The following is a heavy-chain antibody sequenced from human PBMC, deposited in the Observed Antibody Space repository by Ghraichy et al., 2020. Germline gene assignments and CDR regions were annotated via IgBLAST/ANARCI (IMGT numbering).Heavy chain of an antibody. D-gene: IGHD3-3*01. CDR2: ITPLLDIT. Sequence: SVKVSCKASGGTFNNYGIIWVRQAPGQGLEWMGRITPLLDITNYAHKFRGRVTITAAKSTSTAYMELSSLRSEDTALYYCAIKPKYDFWSGNWFDPWGQGTLVTVSS. V-gene: IGHV1-69*04. CDR3: AIKPKYDFWSGNWFDP. J-gene: IGHJ5*02. CDR1: GGTFNNYG.